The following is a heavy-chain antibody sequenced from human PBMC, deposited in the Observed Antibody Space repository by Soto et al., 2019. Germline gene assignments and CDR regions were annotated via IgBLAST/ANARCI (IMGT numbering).Heavy chain of an antibody. V-gene: IGHV3-23*01. CDR2: ITATGRGT. D-gene: IGHD4-17*01. CDR3: EHPRGYGVWDAYDI. Sequence: PGLPMRLSCAASGFTFITYAMNCVRQATGQGLEWVSAITATGRGTYYADSVQGRFTISRDNSKSMLYLQMSSRRGEDTAVSYCEHPRGYGVWDAYDIWGQGTLVTVSS. J-gene: IGHJ3*02. CDR1: GFTFITYA.